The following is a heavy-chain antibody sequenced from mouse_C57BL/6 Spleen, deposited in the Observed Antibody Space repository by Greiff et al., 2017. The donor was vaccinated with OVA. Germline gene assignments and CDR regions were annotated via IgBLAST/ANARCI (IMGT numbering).Heavy chain of an antibody. V-gene: IGHV1-82*01. CDR1: GYAFSSSW. CDR3: AREDYDEGFDY. CDR2: IYPGDGDT. D-gene: IGHD2-4*01. Sequence: QVQLKESGPELVKPGASVKISCKASGYAFSSSWMNWVKQRPGKGLEWIGRIYPGDGDTNYNGKFKGKATLTADKSSSTAYMQLSSLTSEDSAVYVCAREDYDEGFDYWGQGTTLTVSS. J-gene: IGHJ2*01.